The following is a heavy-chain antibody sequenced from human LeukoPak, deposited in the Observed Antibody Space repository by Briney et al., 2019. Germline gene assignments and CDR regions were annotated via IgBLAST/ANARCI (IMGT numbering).Heavy chain of an antibody. J-gene: IGHJ3*02. CDR3: ARGGAIDAFDI. Sequence: SETLSLTCTVSGGSISGSSYYWGWIRQPPGRGLEWIGSIYYSGSTYYNPSLKSRVTISVDTSKNQFSLKLSSVTAADTAVYYCARGGAIDAFDIWGQGTMVTVSS. CDR2: IYYSGST. V-gene: IGHV4-39*01. D-gene: IGHD3-16*01. CDR1: GGSISGSSYY.